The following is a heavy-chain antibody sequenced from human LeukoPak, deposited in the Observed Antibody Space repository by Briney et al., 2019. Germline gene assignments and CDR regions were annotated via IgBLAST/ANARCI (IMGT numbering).Heavy chain of an antibody. CDR3: AKDRPDGMDV. V-gene: IGHV3-30*18. Sequence: GGSLRLSCAASGFTFSSYGMHWVRRAPGKGLEWVAVISYGGSNKYYADSVKGRFTISRDNSKNTLYLQMNSLRAEDTAVYYCAKDRPDGMDVWGQGTTVTVSS. J-gene: IGHJ6*02. CDR2: ISYGGSNK. CDR1: GFTFSSYG.